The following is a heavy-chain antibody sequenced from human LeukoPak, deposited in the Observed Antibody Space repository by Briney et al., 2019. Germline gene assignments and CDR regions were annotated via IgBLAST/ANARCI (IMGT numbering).Heavy chain of an antibody. CDR2: ISAYNGNT. CDR3: ARDQDYDFWSGYYFDY. J-gene: IGHJ4*02. D-gene: IGHD3-3*01. V-gene: IGHV1-18*01. Sequence: ASVTVSCKASGYTFTSYGISWVRQAPGQGLEWMGWISAYNGNTNYAQKLQGRVTMTTDTSTSTAYMELRSLRSDDTAVYYCARDQDYDFWSGYYFDYWGQGTLVTVSS. CDR1: GYTFTSYG.